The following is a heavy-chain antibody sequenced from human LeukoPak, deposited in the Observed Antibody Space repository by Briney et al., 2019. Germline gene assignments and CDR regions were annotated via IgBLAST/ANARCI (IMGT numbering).Heavy chain of an antibody. J-gene: IGHJ4*02. Sequence: GGSLRLSRAASGFIVNTNYMTWVRQAPGRGLEWVSFYADSVKGRFTISRDISKNAVYLQMNSLRAEDTAVYYCARDSYGDANFDSWGQGTLVTVSS. V-gene: IGHV3-53*01. CDR3: ARDSYGDANFDS. CDR1: GFIVNTNY. D-gene: IGHD4-17*01.